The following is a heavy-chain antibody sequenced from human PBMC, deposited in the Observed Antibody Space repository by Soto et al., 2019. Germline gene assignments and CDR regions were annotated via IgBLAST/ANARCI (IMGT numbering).Heavy chain of an antibody. CDR1: GYSIASGYY. Sequence: SETLSLICAVAGYSIASGYYWAWIRQSPGKGLEWIGSIYHAGSVYYNPSLNSRVAVSLDTSKNHFSLKLTSVTAAATAVSYCDRTLVFTGMDVWGQGTMFTVSS. CDR2: IYHAGSV. J-gene: IGHJ6*02. CDR3: DRTLVFTGMDV. V-gene: IGHV4-38-2*01.